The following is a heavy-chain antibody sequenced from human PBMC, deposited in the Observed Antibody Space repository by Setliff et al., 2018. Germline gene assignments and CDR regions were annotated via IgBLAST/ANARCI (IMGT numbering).Heavy chain of an antibody. CDR1: GFTVSAND. J-gene: IGHJ5*02. CDR3: VPGRGS. Sequence: GGSLRLSCAASGFTVSANDMSWVRQAPGKGLEWISLLYDDGSKFYADSVKGRFTISRDNAQKTLYLHMNNLRAVDTAVFYCVPGRGSWGQGALVTVSS. D-gene: IGHD6-25*01. CDR2: LYDDGSK. V-gene: IGHV3-53*01.